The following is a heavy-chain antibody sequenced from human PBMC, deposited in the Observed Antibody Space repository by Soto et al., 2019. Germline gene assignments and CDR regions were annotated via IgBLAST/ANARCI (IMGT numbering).Heavy chain of an antibody. J-gene: IGHJ4*02. Sequence: SVKVSCKASGGIFSSYAISWVRQAPGQGLEWMGGIIPIFGTANYAQKFQGRVTIIADKSTSTAYMELSSLRSEDTAAYYCAAPSFFSYKGYFDCWGQGTLVAVSS. V-gene: IGHV1-69*06. CDR3: AAPSFFSYKGYFDC. CDR1: GGIFSSYA. D-gene: IGHD1-1*01. CDR2: IIPIFGTA.